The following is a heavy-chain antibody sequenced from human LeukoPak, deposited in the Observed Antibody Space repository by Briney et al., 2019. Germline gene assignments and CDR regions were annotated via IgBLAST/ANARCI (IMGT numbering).Heavy chain of an antibody. V-gene: IGHV3-30*02. D-gene: IGHD6-13*01. J-gene: IGHJ4*02. CDR2: IRYDGSNK. CDR3: AKEHSSSWYVGDY. Sequence: GGSLRLSCAASGFTFSSYGMHWVRQAPGKGLEWVAFIRYDGSNKYYADSVKGRFTISRDNSKNTLYLQMNSLRAEDTAVYYCAKEHSSSWYVGDYWGQGTLVTASS. CDR1: GFTFSSYG.